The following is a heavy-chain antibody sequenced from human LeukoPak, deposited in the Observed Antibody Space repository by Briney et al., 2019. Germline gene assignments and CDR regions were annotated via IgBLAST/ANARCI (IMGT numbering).Heavy chain of an antibody. D-gene: IGHD3-3*01. CDR2: IYYSGST. J-gene: IGHJ5*02. CDR3: ARLTYYDFWSGYYGFHDRGCWFDP. Sequence: NTSETLSLTCTVSGGSISSYYWSWIRQPPGKGLEWIGYIYYSGSTNYNPSLKSRVTISVDTSKNQFSLKLSSVTAADTAVYYCARLTYYDFWSGYYGFHDRGCWFDPWGQGTLVTVSS. V-gene: IGHV4-59*08. CDR1: GGSISSYY.